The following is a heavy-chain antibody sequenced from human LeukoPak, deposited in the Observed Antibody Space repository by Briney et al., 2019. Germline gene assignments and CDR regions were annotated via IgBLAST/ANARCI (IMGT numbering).Heavy chain of an antibody. Sequence: ASVKVSCKASGYTFTSYAMNWVRQAPGQGLEWMGWINTNTGNPTYAQGFTGRFVFSLDTSVSTAYLQISSLKAEDTAVYYCARCRPGSVRYCSGGSCYRAYYDSSGYCSFDYWGQGTLVTVSS. D-gene: IGHD2-15*01. CDR1: GYTFTSYA. CDR2: INTNTGNP. J-gene: IGHJ4*02. V-gene: IGHV7-4-1*02. CDR3: ARCRPGSVRYCSGGSCYRAYYDSSGYCSFDY.